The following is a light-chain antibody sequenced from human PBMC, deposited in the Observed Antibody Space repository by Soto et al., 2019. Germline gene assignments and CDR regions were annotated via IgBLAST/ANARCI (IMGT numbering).Light chain of an antibody. CDR2: EVS. Sequence: QSALTQPASVSGSPGQSITISCTGTSSDIGYYNYVSWYQQHPGKAPKLMIYEVSNRPSGVSDRFYGFKSGNTASLTISGLQTEDEADYYCSSYTASGAWLFGGGTKLTVL. V-gene: IGLV2-14*01. CDR1: SSDIGYYNY. CDR3: SSYTASGAWL. J-gene: IGLJ3*02.